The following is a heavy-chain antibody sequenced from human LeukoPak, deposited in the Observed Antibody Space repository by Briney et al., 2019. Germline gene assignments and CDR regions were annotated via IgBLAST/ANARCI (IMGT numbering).Heavy chain of an antibody. J-gene: IGHJ4*02. CDR1: GFTFDDYA. Sequence: PGGSLRLSCAASGFTFDDYAMHWVRQAPGKGLEWVSGISWNSGSIGYADSVKGRFTTSRDNAKNSLYLQMNSLRAEDTALYYCAKGSHYDILTGSLDYWGQGTLVTVSS. CDR2: ISWNSGSI. CDR3: AKGSHYDILTGSLDY. D-gene: IGHD3-9*01. V-gene: IGHV3-9*01.